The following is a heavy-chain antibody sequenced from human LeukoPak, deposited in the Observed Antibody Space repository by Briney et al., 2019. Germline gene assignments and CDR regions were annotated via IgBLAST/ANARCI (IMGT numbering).Heavy chain of an antibody. V-gene: IGHV3-48*01. CDR2: IRGSGGGT. Sequence: GGSLRLSCAASGFPFSTYSVTWVRQAPGKGLEWISYIRGSGGGTYYADSVQGRFTISRDNAKNSLYLQMSSLRAEDTAVYYCARVHEGNYYHYYMDVWGKGTTVTVSS. CDR1: GFPFSTYS. J-gene: IGHJ6*03. CDR3: ARVHEGNYYHYYMDV.